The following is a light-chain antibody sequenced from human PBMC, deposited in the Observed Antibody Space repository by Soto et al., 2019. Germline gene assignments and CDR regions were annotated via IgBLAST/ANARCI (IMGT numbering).Light chain of an antibody. CDR3: QQYNTSSLT. J-gene: IGKJ4*01. Sequence: DIQMTQSPSTLSASVGDRVTITCRASQSISTWLAWYQQKPGKAPKLLIYKAYSLESGVPSRFSGSGSGTEFALTISSLQPDDFATYYCQQYNTSSLTCGGGTKVEIK. CDR2: KAY. V-gene: IGKV1-5*03. CDR1: QSISTW.